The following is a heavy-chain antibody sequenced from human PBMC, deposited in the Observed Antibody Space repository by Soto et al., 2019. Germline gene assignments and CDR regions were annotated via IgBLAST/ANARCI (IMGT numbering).Heavy chain of an antibody. D-gene: IGHD1-1*01. CDR2: IIPIFGTA. Sequence: VQLVQSGAEVKKPGSSVKLSCKASGGTFNRYTISWVRQAPGQGLEWMGGIIPIFGTANYAQTFQGRVAIIADESTSAAYIELRSLRSEHTAAYYGSLWGFRDGNNAKYNSAGMDVWGQGTTVTVSS. V-gene: IGHV1-69*01. CDR3: SLWGFRDGNNAKYNSAGMDV. J-gene: IGHJ6*02. CDR1: GGTFNRYT.